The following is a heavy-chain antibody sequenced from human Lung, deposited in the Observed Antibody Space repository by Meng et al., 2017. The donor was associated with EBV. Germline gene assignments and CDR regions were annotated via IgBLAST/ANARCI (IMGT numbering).Heavy chain of an antibody. V-gene: IGHV3-74*01. CDR2: INEDGRTT. J-gene: IGHJ4*02. Sequence: EGQLVESGGALVRPGESLRLSCAASGFTFSRYWMHWVRQAPGEGLVWISRINEDGRTTTYADSVRGRFTISRDNTRNTLFLQMNSLRAEDTALYFCSRDLAGAYDDWGQGTLVTVSS. CDR3: SRDLAGAYDD. CDR1: GFTFSRYW. D-gene: IGHD2-21*01.